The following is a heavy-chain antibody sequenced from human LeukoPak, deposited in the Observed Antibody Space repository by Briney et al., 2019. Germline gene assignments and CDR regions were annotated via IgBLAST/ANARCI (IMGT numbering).Heavy chain of an antibody. CDR2: INHSGST. CDR3: ARSLHPYYYDSSGYFWNY. V-gene: IGHV4-34*01. Sequence: SETLSLTCAVYGGSFSGYYWSWIRQPPGKGLEWIGEINHSGSTNYNPSLKSRVTISVDTSKNQFSLKLSSVTAADTAVYYCARSLHPYYYDSSGYFWNYWDQGTLVTVSS. J-gene: IGHJ4*02. D-gene: IGHD3-22*01. CDR1: GGSFSGYY.